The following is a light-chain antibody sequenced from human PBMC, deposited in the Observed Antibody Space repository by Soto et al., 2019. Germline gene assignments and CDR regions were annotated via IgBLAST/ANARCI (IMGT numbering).Light chain of an antibody. CDR1: SSDIGTYKY. CDR3: SSYSSGSTLGV. Sequence: QSALTQPASVSGSPGQSITIACTGTSSDIGTYKYVSWYQHHPGKVPQLLIYEVSNRPSGVSSRFSASKSGNTASLTISGLQTEDEADYYCSSYSSGSTLGVFGDGTKLTVL. J-gene: IGLJ3*02. V-gene: IGLV2-14*01. CDR2: EVS.